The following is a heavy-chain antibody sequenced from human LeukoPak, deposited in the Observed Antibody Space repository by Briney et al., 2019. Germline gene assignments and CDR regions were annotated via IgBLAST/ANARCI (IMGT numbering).Heavy chain of an antibody. Sequence: SETLSLTCIVSGGSISSGGYYWSWVRQHPGKGLEWIGHISYSGTTNYNPSLKSRVTMSLDTSKNQFSLRLSSVTAADTAVYYCAKVEGTPSWGRGTLVTVSS. CDR2: ISYSGTT. V-gene: IGHV4-31*03. D-gene: IGHD1-1*01. CDR3: AKVEGTPS. CDR1: GGSISSGGYY. J-gene: IGHJ4*02.